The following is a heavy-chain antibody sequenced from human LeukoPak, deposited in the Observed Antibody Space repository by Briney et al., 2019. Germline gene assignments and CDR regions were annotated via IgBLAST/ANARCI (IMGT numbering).Heavy chain of an antibody. Sequence: GGSLRLSCAASGFTFSGYWMSWVRQAPGKGLEWVSAISGSGGSTYYADSVKGRFTISRDNSKNTLYLQMNSLRAEDTAIYYCAKEGAYSGSGRYWGQGTLVTVSS. J-gene: IGHJ4*02. CDR2: ISGSGGST. V-gene: IGHV3-23*01. CDR1: GFTFSGYW. CDR3: AKEGAYSGSGRY. D-gene: IGHD1-26*01.